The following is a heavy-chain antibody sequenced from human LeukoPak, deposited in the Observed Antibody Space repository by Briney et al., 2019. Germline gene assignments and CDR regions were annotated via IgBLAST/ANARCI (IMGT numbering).Heavy chain of an antibody. J-gene: IGHJ4*02. CDR1: GFTSSSYA. CDR2: VSGSGDRM. D-gene: IGHD6-13*01. V-gene: IGHV3-23*01. Sequence: GSLRLSCAASGFTSSSYALNWVRQAPGKGLEWVVTVSGSGDRMYHADSVKGRFTISRDNTKNTIYLQMNSLRAEDTALYYCAKAAAAPGFDFWGQGTLVTVSS. CDR3: AKAAAAPGFDF.